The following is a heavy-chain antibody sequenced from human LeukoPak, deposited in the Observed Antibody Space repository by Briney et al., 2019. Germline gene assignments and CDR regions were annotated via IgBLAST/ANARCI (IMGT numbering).Heavy chain of an antibody. J-gene: IGHJ6*02. CDR3: ARSYEAQYSSSWYRGRGDYYYSMDV. V-gene: IGHV4-34*01. CDR2: INHSGST. CDR1: GGSFSGYY. Sequence: PSETLSLTCAVYGGSFSGYYWSWIRQPPGKGLEWIGEINHSGSTNYNPSLKSRVTISVDTSKNQFSLKLSSVTAADTAVYYCARSYEAQYSSSWYRGRGDYYYSMDVWGQGTTVTVSS. D-gene: IGHD6-13*01.